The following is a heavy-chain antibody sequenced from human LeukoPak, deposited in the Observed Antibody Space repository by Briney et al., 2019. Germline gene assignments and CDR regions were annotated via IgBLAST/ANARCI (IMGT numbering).Heavy chain of an antibody. Sequence: QAGGSLRLSCAASGFTVSSNYMSWVRQAPGKGLEWVSVIYSGGSTYYADSVKGRFTASRDNARNTLYLQINSLRAEDSAVYYCTRDRTTITLFELWGQGTLVTVSS. J-gene: IGHJ4*02. D-gene: IGHD4-11*01. V-gene: IGHV3-53*01. CDR2: IYSGGST. CDR3: TRDRTTITLFEL. CDR1: GFTVSSNY.